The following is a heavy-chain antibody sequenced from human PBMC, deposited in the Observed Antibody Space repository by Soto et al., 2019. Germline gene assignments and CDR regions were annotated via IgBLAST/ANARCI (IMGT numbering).Heavy chain of an antibody. CDR3: ASSTTVVPTDFFFYGMDV. D-gene: IGHD4-17*01. V-gene: IGHV1-3*01. J-gene: IGHJ6*02. CDR1: GYTFTSYA. Sequence: QVQLVQSGAEVKKPGASVKVSCKASGYTFTSYAMHWVRQAPGQRLEWMGWINAGNGNTKYSQKFQGRVTITRDTSASTAYMELSSLRSEDTAVYYCASSTTVVPTDFFFYGMDVWGQGTTVTVSS. CDR2: INAGNGNT.